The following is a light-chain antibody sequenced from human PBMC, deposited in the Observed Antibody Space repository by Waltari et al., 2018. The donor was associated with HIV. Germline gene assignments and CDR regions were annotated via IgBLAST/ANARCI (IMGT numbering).Light chain of an antibody. CDR1: SDAVGYLNF. CDR3: SSYVGSSTSWL. CDR2: YVT. Sequence: SPLTHPASVSASPGASIFIPCTGTSDAVGYLNFVPRYQQHPGEGPNLVIYYVTSRPSGVSNRFSGSKSGNTASLTIAGLRADDEADYYCSSYVGSSTSWLFGGGTKLTV. J-gene: IGLJ3*02. V-gene: IGLV2-14*03.